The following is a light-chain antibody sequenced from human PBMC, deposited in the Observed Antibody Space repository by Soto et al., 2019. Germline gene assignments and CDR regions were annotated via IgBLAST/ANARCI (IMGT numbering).Light chain of an antibody. Sequence: EIVMTQSPATLSVSPGERATLSCRASESVSRDLAWYQQKPGQAPRLLMYRASTRATGILARFSGSGSGTEFTLTISSLQSEDFAVYYCQQYNIWPQTFGQGTKVEIK. V-gene: IGKV3-15*01. J-gene: IGKJ1*01. CDR2: RAS. CDR1: ESVSRD. CDR3: QQYNIWPQT.